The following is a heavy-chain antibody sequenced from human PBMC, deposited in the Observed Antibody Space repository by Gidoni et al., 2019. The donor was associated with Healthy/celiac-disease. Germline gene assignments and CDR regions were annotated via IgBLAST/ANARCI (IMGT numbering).Heavy chain of an antibody. V-gene: IGHV1-2*06. Sequence: QVQLVQSGAEGKKPGASVQVSGQASGYTFTVYDMHWVRQAPGQGLEWMGRINPNSGGTNYAQKFQGRVTMTRDTSISTAYMELSRLRSDDTAVYYCARVLPVKYSSSWHPFLAFDIWGQGTMVTVSS. D-gene: IGHD6-13*01. CDR2: INPNSGGT. CDR1: GYTFTVYD. CDR3: ARVLPVKYSSSWHPFLAFDI. J-gene: IGHJ3*02.